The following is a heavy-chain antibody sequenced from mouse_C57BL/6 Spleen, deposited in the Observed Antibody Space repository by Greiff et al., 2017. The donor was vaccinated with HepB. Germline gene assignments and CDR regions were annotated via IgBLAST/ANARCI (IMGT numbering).Heavy chain of an antibody. CDR2: IDPSDSYT. D-gene: IGHD4-1*01. CDR1: GYTFTSYW. Sequence: VQLQQSGAELVKPGASVKLSCKASGYTFTSYWMQWVKQRPGQGLEWIGEIDPSDSYTNYNQKLKGKATLTVDTSSSTAYMQLSSLASEDSAVYYCAKPGTETCFDYWGQGTTLTVSS. V-gene: IGHV1-50*01. CDR3: AKPGTETCFDY. J-gene: IGHJ2*01.